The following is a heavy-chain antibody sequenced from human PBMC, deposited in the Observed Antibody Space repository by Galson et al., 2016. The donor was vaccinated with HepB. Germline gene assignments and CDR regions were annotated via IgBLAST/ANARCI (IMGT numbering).Heavy chain of an antibody. CDR3: VKDRRVTTGVFES. CDR1: GFAFDEYA. Sequence: SLRLSCAASGFAFDEYALHWVSGISWDSETIDYVDSVRGRFRISRDNAEKSLFLQMNSLRQEDTGVYYCVKDRRVTTGVFESWGQGTLVVVSS. CDR2: ISWDSETI. J-gene: IGHJ4*02. D-gene: IGHD4-23*01. V-gene: IGHV3-9*01.